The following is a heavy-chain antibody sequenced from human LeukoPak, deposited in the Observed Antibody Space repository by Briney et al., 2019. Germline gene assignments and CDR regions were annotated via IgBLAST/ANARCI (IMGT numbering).Heavy chain of an antibody. J-gene: IGHJ4*02. CDR2: ISVGDGNT. CDR1: GYTFTTYA. CDR3: ARGYSGVVPAAHPDF. D-gene: IGHD2-2*01. Sequence: ASVKVSCMASGYTFTTYAIHWVRQAPGQGLQWMGWISVGDGNTKYSQKFQGRVTLTRDTSASTAYMELTSLISEDTAVYYCARGYSGVVPAAHPDFWGQGTPVTVSS. V-gene: IGHV1-3*01.